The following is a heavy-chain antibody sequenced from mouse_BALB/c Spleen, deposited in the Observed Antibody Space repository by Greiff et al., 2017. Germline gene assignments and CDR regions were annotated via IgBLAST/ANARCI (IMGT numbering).Heavy chain of an antibody. D-gene: IGHD2-3*01. CDR2: ISSGSSTI. CDR3: ARGGLLRSYAMDY. CDR1: GFTFSSFG. J-gene: IGHJ4*01. V-gene: IGHV5-17*02. Sequence: EVHLVESGGGLVQPGGSRKLSCAASGFTFSSFGMHWVRQAPEKGLEWVAYISSGSSTIYYADTVKGRFTISRDNPKNTLFLQMTSLRSEDTAMYYCARGGLLRSYAMDYWGQGTSVTVSS.